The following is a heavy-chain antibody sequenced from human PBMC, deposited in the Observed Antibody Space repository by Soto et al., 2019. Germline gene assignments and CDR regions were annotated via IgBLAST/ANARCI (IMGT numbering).Heavy chain of an antibody. Sequence: QVQLRESGPGSVKPSQTLSLTCSVSGGSISSVDYYWHWIRQPPGKGLEWIGNIYSSGSTYYNASLKSRITISSDTSTNQFSLKLSSVTAADTAVYYCARGHDSSGDFDYWGQGILVTVSS. D-gene: IGHD3-22*01. V-gene: IGHV4-30-4*01. J-gene: IGHJ4*02. CDR1: GGSISSVDYY. CDR2: IYSSGST. CDR3: ARGHDSSGDFDY.